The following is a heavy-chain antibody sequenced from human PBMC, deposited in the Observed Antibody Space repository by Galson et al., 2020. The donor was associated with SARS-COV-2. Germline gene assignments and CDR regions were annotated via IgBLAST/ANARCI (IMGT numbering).Heavy chain of an antibody. CDR1: GGSISSNNW. CDR2: IYHSGSP. V-gene: IGHV4-4*02. D-gene: IGHD3-10*01. CDR3: ARDQDSTYYYGSGSYFGHGDFAY. Sequence: ASETLSLTCAVSGGSISSNNWWSWVRQPPGKGLEWIGEIYHSGSPNYNPSLKSRVSISVDKSKNQFSLKLSSVTAADTAVYYCARDQDSTYYYGSGSYFGHGDFAYWGQGTLVTVSS. J-gene: IGHJ4*02.